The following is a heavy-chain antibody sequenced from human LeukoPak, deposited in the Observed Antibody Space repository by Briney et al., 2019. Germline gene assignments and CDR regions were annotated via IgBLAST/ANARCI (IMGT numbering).Heavy chain of an antibody. V-gene: IGHV4-39*01. CDR1: GGSIRSNNYY. J-gene: IGHJ4*02. D-gene: IGHD2-2*01. CDR3: ARHRSGRYCSSTSCYAYYFDY. CDR2: IYYHGST. Sequence: SETLSLTCTVSGGSIRSNNYYWGWIRQPPGKGLEWIGSIYYHGSTYYNPSLKSRVTISVDTSKNQFSLKLSSVTAADTAVYYCARHRSGRYCSSTSCYAYYFDYWGQGTLVTVSS.